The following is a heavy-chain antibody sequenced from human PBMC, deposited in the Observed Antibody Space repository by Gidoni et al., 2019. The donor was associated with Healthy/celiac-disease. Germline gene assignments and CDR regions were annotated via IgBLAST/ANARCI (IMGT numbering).Heavy chain of an antibody. J-gene: IGHJ4*02. CDR3: AKPDDSSGYLYFDY. CDR1: GFTFSSYA. D-gene: IGHD3-22*01. Sequence: EVQLVEAGGGLVQPGGSLRLSCAASGFTFSSYAMSWVRQAPGKGLDWVSAIGGSGGSTYYADSVKGRFTISRDNSKNTLYLQMNSLRAEDTAVYYCAKPDDSSGYLYFDYWGQGTLVTVSS. CDR2: IGGSGGST. V-gene: IGHV3-23*04.